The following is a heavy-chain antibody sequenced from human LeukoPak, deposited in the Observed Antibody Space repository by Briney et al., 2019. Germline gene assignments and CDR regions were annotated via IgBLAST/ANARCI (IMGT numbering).Heavy chain of an antibody. V-gene: IGHV4-39*07. CDR3: ARANSSSYYPRAEYFQH. CDR1: GGSISSSSYY. D-gene: IGHD6-13*01. CDR2: IYYSGST. J-gene: IGHJ1*01. Sequence: SETLSLTCTVSGGSISSSSYYWGWIRQPPGKGLEWIGSIYYSGSTYYNPSLKSRVTISVDTSKNQFSLKLSSVTAADTAVYYCARANSSSYYPRAEYFQHWGQGTLVTVSS.